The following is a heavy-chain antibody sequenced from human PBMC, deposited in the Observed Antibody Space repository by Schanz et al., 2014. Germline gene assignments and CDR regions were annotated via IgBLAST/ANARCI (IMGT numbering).Heavy chain of an antibody. V-gene: IGHV3-33*08. CDR1: GFAFSSYS. J-gene: IGHJ6*03. CDR3: ARDGDRFDHKYYMDV. D-gene: IGHD4-17*01. CDR2: IWSDGSAK. Sequence: VQLVESGGGLVQPGGSLRLSCGGSGFAFSSYSMNWVRQAPGKGLEWVAVIWSDGSAKYYADSVKGRFTISRDSPKNTLYLQKNSLMAEDTTLYYCARDGDRFDHKYYMDVWGKGTPVTVSS.